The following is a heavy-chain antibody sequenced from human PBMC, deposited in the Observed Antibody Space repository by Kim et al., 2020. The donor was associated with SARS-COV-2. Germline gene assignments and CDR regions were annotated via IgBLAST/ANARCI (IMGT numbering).Heavy chain of an antibody. D-gene: IGHD3-10*01. CDR2: ISYDGSNK. J-gene: IGHJ6*02. CDR3: ARDWAYYYGSGSYSEGYYYYGMDV. V-gene: IGHV3-30*04. CDR1: GFTFSSYA. Sequence: GGSLRLSCAASGFTFSSYAMHWVRQAPGKGLEWVAVISYDGSNKYYADSVKGRFTISRDNSKNTLYLQMNSLRAEDTAVYYCARDWAYYYGSGSYSEGYYYYGMDVWGQGTTVTVSS.